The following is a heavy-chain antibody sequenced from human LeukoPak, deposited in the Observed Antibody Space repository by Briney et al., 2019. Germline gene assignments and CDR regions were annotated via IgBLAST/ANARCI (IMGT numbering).Heavy chain of an antibody. V-gene: IGHV3-48*01. J-gene: IGHJ4*02. Sequence: GGSLRLSCAASGFTFSSHSMNWVRQAPGKGLEWVSYISSSSSTIYYADSVKGRFTISRDNAKNSLYLQMNSLRAEDTAVYYCARANYYDISGYDYWGQGTLVTVSS. D-gene: IGHD3-22*01. CDR2: ISSSSSTI. CDR3: ARANYYDISGYDY. CDR1: GFTFSSHS.